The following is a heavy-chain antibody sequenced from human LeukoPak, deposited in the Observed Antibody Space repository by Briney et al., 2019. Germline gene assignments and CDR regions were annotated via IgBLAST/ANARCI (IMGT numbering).Heavy chain of an antibody. V-gene: IGHV4-34*01. Sequence: SETLSLTCAVYGGSFSGYYWSWIRQPPGKGLEWIGEINHSGSTNYNPSLKSRVTISVDTSKNQFSLKLSSVTAADTAVYYCARGGYCSGGSCFDAFDIWGQGTMVTVSS. CDR1: GGSFSGYY. CDR3: ARGGYCSGGSCFDAFDI. J-gene: IGHJ3*02. D-gene: IGHD2-15*01. CDR2: INHSGST.